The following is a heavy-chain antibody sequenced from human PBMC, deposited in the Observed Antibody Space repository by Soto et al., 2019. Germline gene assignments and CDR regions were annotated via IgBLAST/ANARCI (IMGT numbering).Heavy chain of an antibody. J-gene: IGHJ6*02. V-gene: IGHV1-18*01. CDR3: ARGYYYGSGRPTPGGMDV. D-gene: IGHD3-10*01. Sequence: QVHLVQSGAEVKKPGASVKVSCKASGYTFTNYDINWVRQAPGQGLEWMGWISTYTGNTNYAQKLQGRATMTTDTSTSTAYRELRSLRSDYTALYYCARGYYYGSGRPTPGGMDVGGQGTTVTVSS. CDR1: GYTFTNYD. CDR2: ISTYTGNT.